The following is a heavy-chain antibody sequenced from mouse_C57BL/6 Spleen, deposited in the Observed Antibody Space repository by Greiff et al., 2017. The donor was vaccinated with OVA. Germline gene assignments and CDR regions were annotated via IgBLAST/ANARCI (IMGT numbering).Heavy chain of an antibody. J-gene: IGHJ4*01. CDR2: IYPGGGYT. Sequence: QVQLQQAGAELVRPGTSVKMSCKASGYTFPHYWVGWAKQRPGHGLEWIGDIYPGGGYTNYNEKFKGKATLTADKSSSTAYMQFSSLTSEDSAIYYCARGVTTVVADYAMDYWGQGTSVTVSS. CDR1: GYTFPHYW. CDR3: ARGVTTVVADYAMDY. D-gene: IGHD1-1*01. V-gene: IGHV1-63*01.